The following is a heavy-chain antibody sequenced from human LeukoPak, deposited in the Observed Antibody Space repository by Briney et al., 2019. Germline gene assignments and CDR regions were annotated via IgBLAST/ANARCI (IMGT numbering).Heavy chain of an antibody. J-gene: IGHJ6*02. CDR3: AKNPRDAYYYYGMDV. CDR1: GGSISSGSYY. CDR2: IYYSGST. D-gene: IGHD2/OR15-2a*01. V-gene: IGHV4-39*07. Sequence: SQTLSLTCTVSGGSISSGSYYWGWIRQPPGKGLEWIGGIYYSGSTYYNPSLKSRVTISVDKSKNQFSLKLSSVTAADTAVYYCAKNPRDAYYYYGMDVWGQGTTVTVSS.